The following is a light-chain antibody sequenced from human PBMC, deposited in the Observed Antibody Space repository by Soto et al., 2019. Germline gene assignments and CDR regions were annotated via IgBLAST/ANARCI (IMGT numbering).Light chain of an antibody. CDR1: GSNVGASYD. CDR2: KNN. V-gene: IGLV1-40*01. Sequence: QSVLTQPPSVSGAPGKTLTMSCTGRGSNVGASYDVHWYQVLPGAGPRLLIYKNNNRPSGVPDRFSGSKSGTSASLAITGLRAEDEADYYCQSYDNILSGPLFGGGTKLTVL. J-gene: IGLJ3*02. CDR3: QSYDNILSGPL.